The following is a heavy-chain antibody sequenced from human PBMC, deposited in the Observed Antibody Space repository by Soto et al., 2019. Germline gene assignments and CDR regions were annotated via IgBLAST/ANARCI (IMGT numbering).Heavy chain of an antibody. CDR3: ATANNTSPFDY. D-gene: IGHD1-26*01. CDR2: IIVDSGNT. CDR1: GFTFADSA. V-gene: IGHV1-58*01. Sequence: GASVKVSCKAPGFTFADSAVQWVRQARGQSLEWIGRIIVDSGNTKSAEKFTERVSMSWDMSTSTAFMELRSLSSDDTAVYYCATANNTSPFDYWGLGTLVTVSS. J-gene: IGHJ4*02.